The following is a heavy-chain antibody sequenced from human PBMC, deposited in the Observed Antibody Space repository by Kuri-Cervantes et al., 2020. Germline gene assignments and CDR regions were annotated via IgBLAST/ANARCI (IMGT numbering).Heavy chain of an antibody. V-gene: IGHV3-23*01. CDR1: GFTFSNYA. Sequence: GGSLRLSCAASGFTFSNYAMSWVRQAPGKGLEWVSIISGSGGSTYYADSVKGRFTISRDNSRNTLYLQMNGLRAEDAAVYYCARNGAYSSSWIYGAFDIWGQGTMVTVSS. J-gene: IGHJ3*02. CDR2: ISGSGGST. D-gene: IGHD6-13*01. CDR3: ARNGAYSSSWIYGAFDI.